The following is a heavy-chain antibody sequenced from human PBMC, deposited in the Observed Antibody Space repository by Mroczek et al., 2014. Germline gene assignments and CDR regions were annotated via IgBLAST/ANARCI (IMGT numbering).Heavy chain of an antibody. V-gene: IGHV3-53*02. J-gene: IGHJ4*02. Sequence: EVQLVETGGGLIQPGGSLRLSCAASGFTVSSNYMSWVRQAPGKGLEWVSVIYSGGSTYYADSVKGRFTISRDNSKNTLYLQMNSLRAEDTAVYYCAREVVTAIGGDYFDYWGQGTLVTVSS. CDR3: AREVVTAIGGDYFDY. CDR2: IYSGGST. CDR1: GFTVSSNY. D-gene: IGHD2-21*02.